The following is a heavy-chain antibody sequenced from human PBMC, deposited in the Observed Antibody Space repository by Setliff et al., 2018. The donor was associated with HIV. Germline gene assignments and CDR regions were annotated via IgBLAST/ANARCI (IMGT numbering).Heavy chain of an antibody. V-gene: IGHV4-31*03. CDR1: GGSISSGGYY. Sequence: SETLSLTCTVSGGSISSGGYYWTWIRQHPGKGLEWIGYISYSGSTYYNPSLKSRVTISVDTSKNQLSLKLSSVTAADTAVYYCAREIYGGNSRPFDYWGQGTLVTVSS. D-gene: IGHD4-17*01. J-gene: IGHJ4*02. CDR2: ISYSGST. CDR3: AREIYGGNSRPFDY.